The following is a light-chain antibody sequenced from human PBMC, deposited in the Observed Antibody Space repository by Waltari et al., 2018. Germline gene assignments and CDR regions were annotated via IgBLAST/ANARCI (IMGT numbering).Light chain of an antibody. CDR1: TSDIGTYNL. Sequence: QSALTQTASVSGSPGQAITISCSGTTSDIGTYNLFSWYQQHPGKAPTLIIYDVNKRPSGVSNRFSGSKSGNTAFLTISGLQSADEADYYCCSYAGSAISMFGGGTKVTVL. J-gene: IGLJ3*02. V-gene: IGLV2-23*02. CDR3: CSYAGSAISM. CDR2: DVN.